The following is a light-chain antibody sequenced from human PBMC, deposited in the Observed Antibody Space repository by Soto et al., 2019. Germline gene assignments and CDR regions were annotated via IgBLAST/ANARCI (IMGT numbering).Light chain of an antibody. CDR1: QSISSW. CDR3: QQYHGFSRA. CDR2: KAS. J-gene: IGKJ1*01. Sequence: IQMTQSPSTLSASVGDRVTITCRASQSISSWLAWYQQKPGKAPKLLIYKASNLESGVPSRFSGSGSGTEFTLTISSLQPDDFATYYCQQYHGFSRAFGQGTKV. V-gene: IGKV1-5*03.